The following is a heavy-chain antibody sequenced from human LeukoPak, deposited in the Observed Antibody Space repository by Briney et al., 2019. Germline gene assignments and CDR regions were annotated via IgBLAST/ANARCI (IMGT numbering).Heavy chain of an antibody. V-gene: IGHV4-61*01. CDR1: GYSISSGYY. Sequence: PSETLSLTCTVSGYSISSGYYWGWVRQPPGKGLEWIGYIYYSGSTNYNPSLKSRVTISVDTSMNQFSLKLSSVTAADTAVYYCARDRWGDYYFDYWGQGTLVTVSS. J-gene: IGHJ4*02. D-gene: IGHD3-16*01. CDR3: ARDRWGDYYFDY. CDR2: IYYSGST.